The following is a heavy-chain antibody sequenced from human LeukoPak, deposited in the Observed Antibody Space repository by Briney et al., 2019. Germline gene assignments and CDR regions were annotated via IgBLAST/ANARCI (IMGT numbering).Heavy chain of an antibody. CDR3: AKGAASRGYTYVAN. D-gene: IGHD5-18*01. J-gene: IGHJ4*02. CDR1: AFTFRSYA. V-gene: IGHV3-23*01. CDR2: ISGSGGST. Sequence: GGSLRLSCAASAFTFRSYAMIWVRQAPGKGLEWVSGISGSGGSTYYSDSAKGRFTISRDNSNNTLYLQMNSLRAEDTAVYYCAKGAASRGYTYVANWGQGTLVTVSS.